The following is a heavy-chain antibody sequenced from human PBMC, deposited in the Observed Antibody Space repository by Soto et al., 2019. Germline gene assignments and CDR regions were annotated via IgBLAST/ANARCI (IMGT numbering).Heavy chain of an antibody. V-gene: IGHV4-30-2*01. CDR2: IYDGGIT. CDR3: ARGGAGSGYYLFDS. D-gene: IGHD3-22*01. J-gene: IGHJ4*02. CDR1: FGSIVSGCYS. Sequence: SETLSLTSGVSFGSIVSGCYSWTWIRHAPGKGLEGIGYIYDGGITYYSPSLKSRVTISLYRSKNQFSLELRSVTAADTAVYYCARGGAGSGYYLFDSWGQGTLVTVSS.